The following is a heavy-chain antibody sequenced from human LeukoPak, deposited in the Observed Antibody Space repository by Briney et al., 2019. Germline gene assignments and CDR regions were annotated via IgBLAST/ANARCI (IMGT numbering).Heavy chain of an antibody. V-gene: IGHV4-39*07. D-gene: IGHD1-7*01. CDR1: GGSISSSSYY. CDR3: ARGPGGTTGEAFDY. CDR2: IYYSGST. J-gene: IGHJ4*02. Sequence: SETLSLTCTVSGGSISSSSYYWGWIRQPPGKGLEWIGSIYYSGSTYYNPSLKSRVTISVDTSKNQFSLKLSSVTAADTAIYYCARGPGGTTGEAFDYWGQGTLVTVSS.